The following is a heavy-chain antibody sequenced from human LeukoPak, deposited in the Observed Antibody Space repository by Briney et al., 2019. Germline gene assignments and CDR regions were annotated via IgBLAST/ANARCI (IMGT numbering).Heavy chain of an antibody. CDR1: GYTFTSYG. CDR3: ARDRRDYYDSSGYYNNNWFDP. Sequence: ASVKVSCKASGYTFTSYGISWVRQAPGQGLEWMGWISAYNGNTNYAQKLQGRVTMTTDTSTSTAYMELRSLRSDDTAVYYCARDRRDYYDSSGYYNNNWFDPWGQGTLVTVSS. V-gene: IGHV1-18*01. D-gene: IGHD3-22*01. CDR2: ISAYNGNT. J-gene: IGHJ5*02.